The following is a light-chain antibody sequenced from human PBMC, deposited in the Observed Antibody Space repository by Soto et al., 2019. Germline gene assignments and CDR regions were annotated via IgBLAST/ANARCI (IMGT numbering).Light chain of an antibody. CDR2: HVS. CDR3: SSYTSRSTVV. CDR1: SSDVGAYNY. V-gene: IGLV2-14*03. J-gene: IGLJ2*01. Sequence: QSVLTQPASVSGSPGQSITISCTGTSSDVGAYNYVSWYQQHPGTVPKLMIYHVSNRPSGVSNRFSGSKYGNSASLTISGLQTEDDADYYCSSYTSRSTVVFGGGNKLTVL.